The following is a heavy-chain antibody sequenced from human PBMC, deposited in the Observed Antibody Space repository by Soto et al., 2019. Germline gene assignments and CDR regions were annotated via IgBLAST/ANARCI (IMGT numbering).Heavy chain of an antibody. CDR1: GRNFSNNT. Sequence: SLTCGASGRNFSNNTMDWVTQAQRKALEGISYITRSSVTMYADSVKGRFTISRDNAKDSLYLKMNRLRAHDTAGYFCVGDAGSHLAYWGNGTLVAVSS. CDR2: ITRSSVTM. D-gene: IGHD3-10*01. V-gene: IGHV3-48*01. J-gene: IGHJ1*01. CDR3: VGDAGSHLAY.